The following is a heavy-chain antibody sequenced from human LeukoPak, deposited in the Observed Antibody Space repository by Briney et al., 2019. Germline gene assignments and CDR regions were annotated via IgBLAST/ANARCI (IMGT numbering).Heavy chain of an antibody. V-gene: IGHV3-74*01. D-gene: IGHD2-21*01. CDR3: AKDQVISGSEASDI. CDR1: GFTFSSYW. Sequence: PGGSLRLSCAASGFTFSSYWMHWVRQAPGKGLVWVSRINSDGSSTSYADSVKGRFTISRDNSWNTLYLQMSSLRAEDTAVYYCAKDQVISGSEASDIWGQGTMVTVSS. CDR2: INSDGSST. J-gene: IGHJ3*02.